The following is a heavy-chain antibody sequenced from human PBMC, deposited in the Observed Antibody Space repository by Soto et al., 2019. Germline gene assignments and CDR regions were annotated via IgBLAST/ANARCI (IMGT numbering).Heavy chain of an antibody. D-gene: IGHD2-15*01. CDR3: ASGYCSGGSCFFLNGMDV. CDR2: IYYSGST. Sequence: SETLSLTCTVSGGSISSYYWSWIRQPPGKGLKWIGYIYYSGSTNYNPSLKSRVTISVDTSKNQFSLKLSSVTAADTAVYYCASGYCSGGSCFFLNGMDVWGQGTTVT. J-gene: IGHJ6*02. V-gene: IGHV4-59*01. CDR1: GGSISSYY.